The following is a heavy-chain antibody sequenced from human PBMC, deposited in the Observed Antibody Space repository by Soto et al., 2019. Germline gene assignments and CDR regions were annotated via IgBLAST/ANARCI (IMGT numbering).Heavy chain of an antibody. Sequence: SETLSLTCAISGDSVSSNSAAWNWIRQSPSRGLEWLGRTYYRSKWYNDYAVSVKSRITINPDTSKNQFSLQLNSVTPEDTAVYYCARLGYSYGYYYYAMDVWGQGTMVTVSS. J-gene: IGHJ6*02. CDR2: TYYRSKWYN. V-gene: IGHV6-1*01. CDR3: ARLGYSYGYYYYAMDV. CDR1: GDSVSSNSAA. D-gene: IGHD5-18*01.